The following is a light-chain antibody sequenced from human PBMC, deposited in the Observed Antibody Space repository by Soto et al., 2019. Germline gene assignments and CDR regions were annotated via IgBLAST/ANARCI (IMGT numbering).Light chain of an antibody. CDR3: QQYNSYS. Sequence: VLTQSPATLSLSPGARATASCRASQTINSYLAWFQQKPGQAPRLLIYDASYRATGIPARFSGSGSGTDFTLTISSLQPDDFATYYCQQYNSYSFGQGTKVDI. J-gene: IGKJ1*01. CDR2: DAS. CDR1: QTINSY. V-gene: IGKV3-11*01.